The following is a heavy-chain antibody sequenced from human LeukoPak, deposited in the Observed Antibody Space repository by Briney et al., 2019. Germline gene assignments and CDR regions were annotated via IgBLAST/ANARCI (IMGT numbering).Heavy chain of an antibody. Sequence: LGGSLRLSCAASGFAFTSYSMNWVRQAPGKGLEWLSSISSTSDYIYDADSVKGRFTISRDNAKNSVYLQMNGLRAEDTAVYYCARDSEEQLSLGAFDVWGQGTMVTVSS. CDR2: ISSTSDYI. D-gene: IGHD5-18*01. CDR3: ARDSEEQLSLGAFDV. J-gene: IGHJ3*01. V-gene: IGHV3-21*06. CDR1: GFAFTSYS.